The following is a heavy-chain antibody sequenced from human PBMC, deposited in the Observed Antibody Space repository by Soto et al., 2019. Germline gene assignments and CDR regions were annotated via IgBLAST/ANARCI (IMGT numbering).Heavy chain of an antibody. CDR3: ARQKGGYYDILTGYSSYYYYYMDV. D-gene: IGHD3-9*01. J-gene: IGHJ6*03. Sequence: PSETLSLTCTVSGGSISSSSYYWGWIRQPPGKGLEWIGSFYYSGSTYYNPSLKSRVTISVDTSKNQFSLKLSSVTAADTAVYYCARQKGGYYDILTGYSSYYYYYMDVWGKGTTVTVSS. V-gene: IGHV4-39*01. CDR1: GGSISSSSYY. CDR2: FYYSGST.